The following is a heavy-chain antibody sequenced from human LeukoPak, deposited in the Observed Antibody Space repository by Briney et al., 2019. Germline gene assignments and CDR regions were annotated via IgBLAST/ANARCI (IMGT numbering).Heavy chain of an antibody. CDR3: TRVTSGYSYGYGYYFDY. Sequence: KPSETLSLTCAVYGGSFSGYYWSWIRQPPGKGLEWIGEINHSGSTNYNPSLKSRVTISVDTSKNQFSLKLNSVTAADTAVYYCTRVTSGYSYGYGYYFDYWGQGTLVTVSS. J-gene: IGHJ4*02. V-gene: IGHV4-34*01. CDR1: GGSFSGYY. CDR2: INHSGST. D-gene: IGHD5-18*01.